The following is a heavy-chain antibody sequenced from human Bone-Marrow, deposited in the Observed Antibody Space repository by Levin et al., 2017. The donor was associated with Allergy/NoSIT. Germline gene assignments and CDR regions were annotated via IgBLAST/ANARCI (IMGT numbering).Heavy chain of an antibody. J-gene: IGHJ4*02. V-gene: IGHV3-23*01. D-gene: IGHD4-23*01. CDR1: GFSFSSYG. CDR2: ISGSGDRT. CDR3: AKRIDYGGNYYFDY. Sequence: GGSLRLSCAASGFSFSSYGMDWVRQAPGKGLEWVSGISGSGDRTLYADSVKGRFTISRDNSKNTLFLQMNSLRAEDTAVYYCAKRIDYGGNYYFDYFGQATLVPVSS.